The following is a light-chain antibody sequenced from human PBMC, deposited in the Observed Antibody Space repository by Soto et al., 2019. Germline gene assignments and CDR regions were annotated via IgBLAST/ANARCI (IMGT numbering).Light chain of an antibody. Sequence: QSALTQPRSVSGSPGQSVTISCAGSSSDVGTYNYVSWYQHHPGKAPNLMIYDVTKRPSGVPDRFSGSKSGSTASLTISGLQADDEADYFCCSYAGSDSVYVFGTGTKVTVL. CDR3: CSYAGSDSVYV. CDR1: SSDVGTYNY. CDR2: DVT. V-gene: IGLV2-11*01. J-gene: IGLJ1*01.